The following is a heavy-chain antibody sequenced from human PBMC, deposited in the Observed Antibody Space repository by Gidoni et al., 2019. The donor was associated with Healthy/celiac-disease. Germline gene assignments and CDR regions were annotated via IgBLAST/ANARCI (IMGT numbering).Heavy chain of an antibody. CDR3: AKDHPPHYDSSGYYPDAFDI. V-gene: IGHV3-23*04. Sequence: EVQLVESGGGLVQPGGSLSLSCAASGFSFRRYAMTWVRQAPGKGLEWVSAISGSGGSTYYADSVKGRFTISRDNSKNTLYLQMNSLRAEDTAVYYCAKDHPPHYDSSGYYPDAFDIWGQGTMVTVSS. CDR1: GFSFRRYA. J-gene: IGHJ3*02. D-gene: IGHD3-22*01. CDR2: ISGSGGST.